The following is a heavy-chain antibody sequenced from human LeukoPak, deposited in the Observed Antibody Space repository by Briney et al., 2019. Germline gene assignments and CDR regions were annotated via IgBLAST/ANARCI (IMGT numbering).Heavy chain of an antibody. V-gene: IGHV3-33*01. CDR2: IWYDGSNK. J-gene: IGHJ4*02. Sequence: GRSLRLSCAASGFTFSSYGMHWVRQASGKGLEWVAVIWYDGSNKYYADSVKGRFTISRDNSKNTLYLQMNSLRAEDTAVYYCARDLLIFPGSCCHFDYWGQGTLVTVSS. D-gene: IGHD2-15*01. CDR3: ARDLLIFPGSCCHFDY. CDR1: GFTFSSYG.